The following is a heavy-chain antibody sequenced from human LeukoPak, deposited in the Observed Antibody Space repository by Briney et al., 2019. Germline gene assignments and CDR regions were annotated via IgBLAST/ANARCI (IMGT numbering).Heavy chain of an antibody. J-gene: IGHJ4*02. V-gene: IGHV1-2*02. CDR1: GYTFTDYY. CDR3: ARGRNIEMTTMSGGSDY. D-gene: IGHD5-24*01. CDR2: LNPNSGDT. Sequence: GGSVKVSCKASGYTFTDYYMHWVRQAPGQGLEWMGWLNPNSGDTNYAQKFQGRVSMTRDTSISTAYMDLSDLRSDDTAVYYCARGRNIEMTTMSGGSDYWGQGTLVTVCS.